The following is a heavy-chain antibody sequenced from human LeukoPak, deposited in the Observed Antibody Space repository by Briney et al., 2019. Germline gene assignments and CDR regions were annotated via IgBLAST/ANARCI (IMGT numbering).Heavy chain of an antibody. CDR1: GFTFSSYA. CDR2: ISGSGGST. Sequence: GGSLRLSCAASGFTFSSYAMSWVRQAPGKGLESVSAISGSGGSTYYADSVKGWFTISRDNSKNTLYLQMNSLRAEDTAVYYCAKHRGYSGYDSLGDYWGQGTLVTVSS. D-gene: IGHD5-12*01. J-gene: IGHJ4*02. CDR3: AKHRGYSGYDSLGDY. V-gene: IGHV3-23*01.